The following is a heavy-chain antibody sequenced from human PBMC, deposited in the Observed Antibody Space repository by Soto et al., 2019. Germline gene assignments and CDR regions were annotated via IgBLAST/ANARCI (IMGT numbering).Heavy chain of an antibody. Sequence: SEILSLTCAVSGGSISSSNWWSWVRQPPGKGLEWIGEIYHSGNTNYNPSLKSRVTISVDKSKNQFSLKLSSVTAADTAVYYCARVKVSGVNFDYWGQGTLVTVSS. D-gene: IGHD3-10*01. CDR1: GGSISSSNW. CDR3: ARVKVSGVNFDY. J-gene: IGHJ4*02. V-gene: IGHV4-4*02. CDR2: IYHSGNT.